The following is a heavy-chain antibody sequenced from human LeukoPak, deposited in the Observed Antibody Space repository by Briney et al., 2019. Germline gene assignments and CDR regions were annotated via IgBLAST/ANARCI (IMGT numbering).Heavy chain of an antibody. CDR2: INHSGST. Sequence: SETLSLTCAVYGGSFSGYYWSWIRQPPGKGLEWIGEINHSGSTNYNPSLKSRVTISVDTSKNQFSLKLSSVTDADTAVYYCARRRSIWFGPGKWFDPWGQGNLVSVSS. CDR1: GGSFSGYY. V-gene: IGHV4-34*01. D-gene: IGHD3-10*01. CDR3: ARRRSIWFGPGKWFDP. J-gene: IGHJ5*02.